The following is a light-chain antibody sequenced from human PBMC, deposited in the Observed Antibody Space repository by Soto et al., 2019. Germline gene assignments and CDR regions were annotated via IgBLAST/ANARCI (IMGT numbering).Light chain of an antibody. Sequence: IVLTQSQATPSVSPGERATLSCTASPSVSSPLAWYQQKPGQAPTLLIYGASTMAIGIPAWFSGSGSVTEFTLTISSLQSEDLAVYYYQQYNNWLYTFGQGIKVESK. V-gene: IGKV3-15*01. CDR3: QQYNNWLYT. CDR2: GAS. J-gene: IGKJ2*01. CDR1: PSVSSP.